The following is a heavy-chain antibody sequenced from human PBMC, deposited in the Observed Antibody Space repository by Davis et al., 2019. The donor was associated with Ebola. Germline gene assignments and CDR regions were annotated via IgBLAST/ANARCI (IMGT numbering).Heavy chain of an antibody. J-gene: IGHJ4*02. Sequence: GSLRLSCAASGFTFSGSAMHWVRQASGKGLEWVGRIRSKANSYATAYAASVKGRFTISRDDSKNTAYLQMNSLKTEDTAVYYCTRRAGYSSGWPFDYWGQGTLVTVSS. CDR2: IRSKANSYAT. CDR3: TRRAGYSSGWPFDY. V-gene: IGHV3-73*01. CDR1: GFTFSGSA. D-gene: IGHD6-19*01.